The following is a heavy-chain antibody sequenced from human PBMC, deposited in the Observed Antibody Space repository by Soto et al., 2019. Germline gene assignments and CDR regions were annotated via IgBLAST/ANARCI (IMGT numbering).Heavy chain of an antibody. Sequence: SLRLSCAASGFTVSSNYMSWVRQAPGKGLEWVSVIYSGGSTYYADSVKGRFTISRDNSKNTLYLQMNSLRAEDTAVYYCARAATYYDILTGYYYYYGMDVWGQGTTVTVSS. CDR3: ARAATYYDILTGYYYYYGMDV. D-gene: IGHD3-9*01. CDR1: GFTVSSNY. CDR2: IYSGGST. J-gene: IGHJ6*02. V-gene: IGHV3-66*01.